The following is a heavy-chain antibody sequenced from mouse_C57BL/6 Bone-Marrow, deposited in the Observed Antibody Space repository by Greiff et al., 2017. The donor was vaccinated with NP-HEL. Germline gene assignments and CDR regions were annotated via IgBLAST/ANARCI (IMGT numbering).Heavy chain of an antibody. CDR1: GFTFTDYY. V-gene: IGHV7-3*01. Sequence: EVMLVESGGGLVQPGGSLSLSCAASGFTFTDYYMSWVRQPPGKALEWLGFIRNKANGYTTEYSASVKGRFTISRDNSQSILYLQMNALRAEDSATYYCARYLTVVAPFDYWGQGTTLTVSS. CDR3: ARYLTVVAPFDY. J-gene: IGHJ2*01. CDR2: IRNKANGYTT. D-gene: IGHD1-1*01.